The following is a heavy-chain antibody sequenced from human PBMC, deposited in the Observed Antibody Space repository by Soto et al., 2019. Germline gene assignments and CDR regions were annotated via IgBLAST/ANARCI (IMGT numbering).Heavy chain of an antibody. CDR3: TTDSSTTGLAVRFDY. V-gene: IGHV3-15*07. CDR2: IKSKGHGGTT. D-gene: IGHD1-26*01. CDR1: GFAFSNSW. J-gene: IGHJ4*01. Sequence: EVQLVESGGGLVQPGGSLRLSCAASGFAFSNSWINWVRQAPGKGLEWVGRIKSKGHGGTTDFAAPGRGRFAMTIDDSRNMVYMPMNSLNTEDTAVYSCTTDSSTTGLAVRFDYWGDGDLGTVST.